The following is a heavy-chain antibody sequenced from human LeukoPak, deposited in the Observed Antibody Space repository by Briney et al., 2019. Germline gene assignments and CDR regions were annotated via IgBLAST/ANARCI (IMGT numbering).Heavy chain of an antibody. CDR3: ARGVHIAAAQYGY. V-gene: IGHV4-59*01. D-gene: IGHD6-13*01. Sequence: PSETLSLTCTVSGGSISSYYWSWIRQPPGKGLEWIGYIYYSGTTNYNPSLKSRVTISVDTSKNQFSLKLSSVTAADTAVYYCARGVHIAAAQYGYWGRGTLVTVSS. CDR2: IYYSGTT. J-gene: IGHJ4*02. CDR1: GGSISSYY.